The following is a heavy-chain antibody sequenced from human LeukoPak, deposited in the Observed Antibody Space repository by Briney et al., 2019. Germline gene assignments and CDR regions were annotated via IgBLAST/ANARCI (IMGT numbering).Heavy chain of an antibody. CDR2: ISGSGGST. Sequence: GGSLRLSCAASGFTFSSYAMSWVRQAPGKGLEWVSAISGSGGSTYYADSVKGRFTISRDNSKNTLYLRMNSLRAEDTAVYYCAKDQVYYGSGRSDYWGQGTLVTVSS. CDR3: AKDQVYYGSGRSDY. J-gene: IGHJ4*02. CDR1: GFTFSSYA. D-gene: IGHD3-10*01. V-gene: IGHV3-23*01.